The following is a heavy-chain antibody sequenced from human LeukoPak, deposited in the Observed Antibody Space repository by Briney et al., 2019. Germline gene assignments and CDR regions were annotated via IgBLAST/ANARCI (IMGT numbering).Heavy chain of an antibody. CDR3: ARASPYYDFWSGQPDY. CDR2: ISSSGSTI. CDR1: GFTFSDYY. D-gene: IGHD3-3*01. Sequence: KPGGSLRLSCAASGFTFSDYYMSWIRQAPGKGLEWVSYISSSGSTIYYADSVKGRFTISRDNAKNSLYLQMNSLRAEDTAVYYCARASPYYDFWSGQPDYWGQGTLVTVSS. J-gene: IGHJ4*02. V-gene: IGHV3-11*01.